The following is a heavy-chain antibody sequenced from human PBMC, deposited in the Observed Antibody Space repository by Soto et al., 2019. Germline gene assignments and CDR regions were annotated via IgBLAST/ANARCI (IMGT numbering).Heavy chain of an antibody. Sequence: PGGSLTLSCEGSGFTLSSYWMSSVRQAPGKGLEWVANIKQDGSEKYYVDSVKGRFTISRDNAKNSLYLKMNSLRAEDTAVYYCARVATYITMVRAANYYGMDVWGQGTTVTVSS. V-gene: IGHV3-7*03. CDR3: ARVATYITMVRAANYYGMDV. CDR1: GFTLSSYW. J-gene: IGHJ6*02. CDR2: IKQDGSEK. D-gene: IGHD3-10*01.